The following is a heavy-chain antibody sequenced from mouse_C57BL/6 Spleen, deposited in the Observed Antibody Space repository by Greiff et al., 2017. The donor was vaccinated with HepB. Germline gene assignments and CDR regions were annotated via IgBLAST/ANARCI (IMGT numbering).Heavy chain of an antibody. V-gene: IGHV5-17*01. J-gene: IGHJ2*01. CDR3: ARRCPTVVATRNYFDY. CDR2: ISSGSSTI. Sequence: EVQGVESGGGLVKPGGSLKLSCAASGFTFSDYGMHWVRQAPEKGLEWVAYISSGSSTIYYADTVKGRFTISRDNAKNTLFLQMTSLRSEDTAMYYCARRCPTVVATRNYFDYWGQGTTLTVSS. D-gene: IGHD1-1*01. CDR1: GFTFSDYG.